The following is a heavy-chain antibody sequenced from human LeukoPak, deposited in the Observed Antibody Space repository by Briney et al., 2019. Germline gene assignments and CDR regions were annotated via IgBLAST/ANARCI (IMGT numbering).Heavy chain of an antibody. Sequence: GGXLRLSCAASGFTFSSYGMHWVRQAPGKGLEWVAVIWYDGSNKYYADSVKGRFTISRDNSKNTLYLQMNSLRAEDTAVYYCARDGTYCSGGSCDYYGMDVWGKGTTVTVSS. CDR1: GFTFSSYG. J-gene: IGHJ6*04. CDR3: ARDGTYCSGGSCDYYGMDV. CDR2: IWYDGSNK. V-gene: IGHV3-33*01. D-gene: IGHD2-15*01.